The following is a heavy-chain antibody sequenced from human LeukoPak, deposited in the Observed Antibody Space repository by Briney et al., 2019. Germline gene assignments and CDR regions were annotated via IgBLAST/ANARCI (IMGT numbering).Heavy chain of an antibody. J-gene: IGHJ4*02. D-gene: IGHD3-10*01. CDR1: GFTFSRYA. CDR2: ISSNGGST. CDR3: VKDGSGSYYTYYFDY. V-gene: IGHV3-64D*06. Sequence: GGSLRLSCSASGFTFSRYAMHWVRQAPGKGLEYVSAISSNGGSTYYADSVKGRFTISRDNSKNTLCLQMSSLRAGDTAVYYCVKDGSGSYYTYYFDYWGQGTLVTVSS.